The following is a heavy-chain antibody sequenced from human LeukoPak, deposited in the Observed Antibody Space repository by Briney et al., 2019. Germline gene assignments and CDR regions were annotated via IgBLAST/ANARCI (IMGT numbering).Heavy chain of an antibody. CDR3: ARDRGYDYVWGSYRSLDY. V-gene: IGHV1-69*13. Sequence: GASVKVSCKASGGTFSSYAISWVRQAPGQGLKWMGGIIPIFGTANYAQKFQGRVTITAAESTSTAYMELSSLRSEDTAVYYCARDRGYDYVWGSYRSLDYWGQGTLVTVSS. D-gene: IGHD3-16*02. CDR1: GGTFSSYA. CDR2: IIPIFGTA. J-gene: IGHJ4*02.